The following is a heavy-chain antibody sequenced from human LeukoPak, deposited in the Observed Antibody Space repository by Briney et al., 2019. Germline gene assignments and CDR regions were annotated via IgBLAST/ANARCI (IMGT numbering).Heavy chain of an antibody. CDR3: TTSDMYYDILTGYYADNGFDI. D-gene: IGHD3-9*01. CDR2: IKSKTDDGTI. V-gene: IGHV3-15*01. Sequence: GGSLRLSCAASGFTFSNAWMNWVRQDPGKGLEWVGRIKSKTDDGTIDYAAPVKGRFSISRDDSENTLYLQMNSLKTEDTAVYYCTTSDMYYDILTGYYADNGFDIWGQGTMVTVSS. J-gene: IGHJ3*02. CDR1: GFTFSNAW.